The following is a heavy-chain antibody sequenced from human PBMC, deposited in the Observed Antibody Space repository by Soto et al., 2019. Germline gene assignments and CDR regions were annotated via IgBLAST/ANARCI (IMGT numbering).Heavy chain of an antibody. J-gene: IGHJ3*02. D-gene: IGHD7-27*01. V-gene: IGHV4-30-2*01. CDR2: ISYSGNA. Sequence: QLQLQESGSGLVKPSQTLSLTCAVSGGSISSGGHSWSWIRQPPGKGLEWIGYISYSGNAYYNSSLQSRVTRAVDNSKDHFSPRQSSVTAADTAVYYCARAHTNRGSDDALDIWGQGTMVTVS. CDR1: GGSISSGGHS. CDR3: ARAHTNRGSDDALDI.